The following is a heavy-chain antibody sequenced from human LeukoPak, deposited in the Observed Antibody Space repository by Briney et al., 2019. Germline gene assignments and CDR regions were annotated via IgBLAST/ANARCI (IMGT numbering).Heavy chain of an antibody. CDR3: ARDLAEGGDILTGYSGWFDP. D-gene: IGHD3-9*01. CDR1: GGTFSSYA. CDR2: IIPIFGTA. V-gene: IGHV1-69*01. Sequence: SAKVSCKASGGTFSSYAISWVRQAPGQGLEWMGGIIPIFGTANYAQKFQGRVTITADESTSTAYMELSSLRSEDTAVYYCARDLAEGGDILTGYSGWFDPWGQGTLVTVSS. J-gene: IGHJ5*02.